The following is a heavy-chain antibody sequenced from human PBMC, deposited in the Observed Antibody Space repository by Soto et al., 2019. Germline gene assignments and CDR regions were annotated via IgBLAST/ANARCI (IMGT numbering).Heavy chain of an antibody. D-gene: IGHD3-16*02. CDR3: ARGISYRWVY. CDR2: IHHSGIT. Sequence: PSETLSLTCTVSGDSLSTDYWWSGVRQPPGKGLEWIGEIHHSGITNYIQSVRSRVTMSVDKSNNQVSLELTSVAAAGTAVYYCARGISYRWVYWGQGILVTVSS. CDR1: GDSLSTDYW. J-gene: IGHJ4*02. V-gene: IGHV4-4*02.